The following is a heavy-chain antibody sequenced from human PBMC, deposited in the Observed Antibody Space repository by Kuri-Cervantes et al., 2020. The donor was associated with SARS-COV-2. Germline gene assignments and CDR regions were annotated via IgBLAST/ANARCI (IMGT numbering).Heavy chain of an antibody. D-gene: IGHD4-11*01. V-gene: IGHV2-5*05. CDR1: GFSLSTSGVG. Sequence: SGPTLVKPTQTLTLTCTFSGFSLSTSGVGVGWIRQPPGKALEWLALIYWDDDKRYGPSLKSRLTITKDTSKNQVVLTMTNMDTVDTATYYCVRIRAATVIADYWGQGTLVTVSS. J-gene: IGHJ4*02. CDR2: IYWDDDK. CDR3: VRIRAATVIADY.